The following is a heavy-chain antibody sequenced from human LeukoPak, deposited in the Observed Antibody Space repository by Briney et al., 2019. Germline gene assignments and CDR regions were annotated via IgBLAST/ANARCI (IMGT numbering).Heavy chain of an antibody. Sequence: PGESLKISCKGSGYSFTSYWIGWVRQMPGKGLEWMGIIYPGDSDTRYSPSFQGQVTISADKSISTAYLQWSSLKASDTAMYYCARHALIWGDTAMVAPYYYYYMDVWGKGTTVTVSS. CDR1: GYSFTSYW. J-gene: IGHJ6*03. CDR3: ARHALIWGDTAMVAPYYYYYMDV. CDR2: IYPGDSDT. D-gene: IGHD5-18*01. V-gene: IGHV5-51*01.